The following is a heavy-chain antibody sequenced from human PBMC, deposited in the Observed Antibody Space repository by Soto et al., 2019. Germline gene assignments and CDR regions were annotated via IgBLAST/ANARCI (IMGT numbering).Heavy chain of an antibody. V-gene: IGHV1-69*13. Sequence: AASVKVSCKASGGTFSSYAISWVRQAPGQGLEWMGGIIPIFGTANYAQKFQGRVTITADESTSTAYMELSSLRSEDTAVYYCARDTLSGSYHYDYWGQGTLVTSPQ. J-gene: IGHJ4*02. CDR2: IIPIFGTA. D-gene: IGHD1-26*01. CDR3: ARDTLSGSYHYDY. CDR1: GGTFSSYA.